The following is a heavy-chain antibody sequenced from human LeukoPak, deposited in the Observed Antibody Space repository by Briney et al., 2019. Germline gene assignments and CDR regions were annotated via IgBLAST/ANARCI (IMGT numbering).Heavy chain of an antibody. D-gene: IGHD6-19*01. CDR1: GFTFSSYA. CDR2: ISGSGGST. Sequence: GGSLRLSRAASGFTFSSYAMSWVRQAPGKGLEWVSAISGSGGSTYYADSVKGRFTISRDNSKNTLYLQMNSLRAEDTAVYYCAKHSSGWRYSDYWGQGTLVTVSS. J-gene: IGHJ4*02. V-gene: IGHV3-23*01. CDR3: AKHSSGWRYSDY.